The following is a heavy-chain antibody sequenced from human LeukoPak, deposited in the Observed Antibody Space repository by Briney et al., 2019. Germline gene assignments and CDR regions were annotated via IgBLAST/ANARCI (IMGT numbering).Heavy chain of an antibody. V-gene: IGHV4-4*02. J-gene: IGHJ4*02. CDR3: ARLRRSRLAEFDY. CDR1: GGSIISGNW. Sequence: PSGTLSLTCAVSGGSIISGNWWSWVRQPPGKGLEWIGEIYHSGRTNYNPSLKSRVTISVDTSKNQFSLKLSSLTAADTAVYYCARLRRSRLAEFDYWGQGTLVTVSS. CDR2: IYHSGRT. D-gene: IGHD3-3*02.